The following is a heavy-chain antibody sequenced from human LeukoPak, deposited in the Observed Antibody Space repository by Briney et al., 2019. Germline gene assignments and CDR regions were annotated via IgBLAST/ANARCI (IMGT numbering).Heavy chain of an antibody. CDR2: ISGDGGST. CDR3: AKGFSVLASNHYYYYYGMDV. J-gene: IGHJ6*02. V-gene: IGHV3-43*02. D-gene: IGHD3-3*01. Sequence: GGSLRLSCAASGFTFDDYAMHWVRQAPGKGLEWVSLISGDGGSTYYADSVKGRFTISRDNSKNSLYQQMNSLRTGDTALYYCAKGFSVLASNHYYYYYGMDVWGQGTTVTVSS. CDR1: GFTFDDYA.